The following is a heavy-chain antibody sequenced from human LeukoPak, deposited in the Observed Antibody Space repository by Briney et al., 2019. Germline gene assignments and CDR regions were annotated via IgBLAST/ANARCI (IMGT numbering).Heavy chain of an antibody. V-gene: IGHV3-21*01. CDR3: AGFHYYDSSGLRWDY. CDR1: GFTFSSYS. D-gene: IGHD3-22*01. J-gene: IGHJ4*02. Sequence: GGSLRLSCAASGFTFSSYSMNWVRQAPGKGLEWVSSISSSSSYIYYADSVKGRFTISRDNAKNSLYLQMNSLRAEDTAVYYCAGFHYYDSSGLRWDYWGQGTLVTVSS. CDR2: ISSSSSYI.